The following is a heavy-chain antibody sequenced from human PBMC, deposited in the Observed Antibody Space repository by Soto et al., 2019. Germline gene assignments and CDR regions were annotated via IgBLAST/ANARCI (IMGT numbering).Heavy chain of an antibody. V-gene: IGHV3-43*01. J-gene: IGHJ6*02. CDR2: ITWNGGNT. CDR1: GFRFDDYD. D-gene: IGHD3-3*01. Sequence: GGSLRLSCAASGFRFDDYDIHWVRQAPGKGLEWVSLITWNGGNTYYADSVKGRFTISRDGTTKSVSLQMTSLKTEDTGLYYCARETLSFGSALDVWGQGTTVTVSS. CDR3: ARETLSFGSALDV.